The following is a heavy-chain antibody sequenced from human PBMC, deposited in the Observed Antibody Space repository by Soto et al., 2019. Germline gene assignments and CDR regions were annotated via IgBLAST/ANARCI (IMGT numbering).Heavy chain of an antibody. CDR2: ITSTGSTR. V-gene: IGHV3-48*03. CDR1: GFTFSSYE. J-gene: IGHJ4*02. Sequence: LRLSCAASGFTFSSYEMSWVRQAPGKGLEWVSDITSTGSTRYYADSVKGRFTISRDNAKNSLYLQMNSLRAEDTAVYYCARGYCTSSACHWNFDYWGQGTLVTVSS. CDR3: ARGYCTSSACHWNFDY. D-gene: IGHD2-8*02.